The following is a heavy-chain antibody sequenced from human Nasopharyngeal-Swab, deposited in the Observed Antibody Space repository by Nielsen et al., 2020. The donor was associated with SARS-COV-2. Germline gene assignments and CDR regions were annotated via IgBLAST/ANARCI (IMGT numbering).Heavy chain of an antibody. J-gene: IGHJ4*02. CDR2: IRSKAYGGTT. D-gene: IGHD6-19*01. V-gene: IGHV3-49*02. Sequence: WIRPPPGKGLEWVGFIRSKAYGGTTEYAASVKGRFTISRDDSKSIAYLQMNSLKTEDTAVYYCTRAELGAVAGVYYFDYWGQGTLVTVSS. CDR3: TRAELGAVAGVYYFDY.